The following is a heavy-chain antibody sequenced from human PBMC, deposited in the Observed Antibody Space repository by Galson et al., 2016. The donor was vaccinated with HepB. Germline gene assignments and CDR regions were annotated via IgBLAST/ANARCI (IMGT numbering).Heavy chain of an antibody. V-gene: IGHV4-59*01. Sequence: SETLYLTCTVSSGAIGSYYWNWIRHLPGKGLEWIGCRTSGGSINYNPSLRSRVSMSIDTSKDQFSLNVASVTAADSALYYCARGLVQGSWSPTHPFDLWGQGTMVTVSS. D-gene: IGHD6-13*01. CDR3: ARGLVQGSWSPTHPFDL. CDR1: SGAIGSYY. CDR2: RTSGGSI. J-gene: IGHJ3*01.